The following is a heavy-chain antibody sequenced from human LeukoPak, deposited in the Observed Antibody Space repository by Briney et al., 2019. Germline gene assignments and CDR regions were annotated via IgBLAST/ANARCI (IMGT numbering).Heavy chain of an antibody. V-gene: IGHV1-46*01. D-gene: IGHD5-24*01. CDR1: GYTFADYH. Sequence: ASVNVSCTASGYTFADYHMHWVRHTPGQGLEWMGIINASSAGTSYAQKFQGRVAVTRDTSTSTVYVEVSSLTSEDTAVYYCAREGDVYSFDYWGQGTLVTVSS. J-gene: IGHJ4*02. CDR2: INASSAGT. CDR3: AREGDVYSFDY.